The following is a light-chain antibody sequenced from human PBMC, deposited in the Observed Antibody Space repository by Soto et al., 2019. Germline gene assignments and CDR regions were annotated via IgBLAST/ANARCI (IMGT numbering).Light chain of an antibody. CDR3: QQYGGSPWS. CDR1: QSVSSCY. Sequence: EIVLTQSPGTLSLSPGERATLSCRASQSVSSCYLAWYQQKNGQAPRLLIYGASRRATGIPDRFSGSGSGTDFTLTISRLEPEDFAVYYCQQYGGSPWSFGQGTTVEIK. J-gene: IGKJ1*01. V-gene: IGKV3-20*01. CDR2: GAS.